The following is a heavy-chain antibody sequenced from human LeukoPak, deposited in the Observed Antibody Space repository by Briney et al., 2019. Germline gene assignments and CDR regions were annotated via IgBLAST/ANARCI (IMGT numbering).Heavy chain of an antibody. J-gene: IGHJ4*02. CDR2: ISSSSSYI. CDR1: GFTFSSYS. Sequence: GGSLRLSCAASGFTFSSYSMNWVRQAPGKGLEWVSSISSSSSYIYYADSVKGRFTISRDNAKNSLYLQMNSLRADDTAVYYCARQQYYDFWSGKKYFDYWGQGTLVTVSS. CDR3: ARQQYYDFWSGKKYFDY. D-gene: IGHD3-3*01. V-gene: IGHV3-21*01.